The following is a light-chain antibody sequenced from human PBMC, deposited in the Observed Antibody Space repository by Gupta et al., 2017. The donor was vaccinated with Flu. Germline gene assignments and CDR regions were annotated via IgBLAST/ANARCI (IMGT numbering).Light chain of an antibody. CDR1: QSVSSN. CDR2: GAS. CDR3: QKYNNWPP. Sequence: EIVMTQSPATLSVSPGERATLSCRASQSVSSNLAWYQQKLGQAPRLLIDGASTRATGIRSRFSGSGSGTEFTLTIISLQAEDFSFCYCQKYNNWPPFGQGTRLEIK. J-gene: IGKJ5*01. V-gene: IGKV3-15*01.